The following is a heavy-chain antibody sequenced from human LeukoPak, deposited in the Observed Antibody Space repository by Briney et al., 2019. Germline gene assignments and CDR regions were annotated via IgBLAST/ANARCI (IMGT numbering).Heavy chain of an antibody. CDR3: ARDPSPDEGPLDY. CDR2: IIPIFGTA. D-gene: IGHD5-24*01. CDR1: GGTFSSYA. V-gene: IGHV1-69*05. Sequence: SVKVSCKASGGTFSSYAISWVRQAPGQGLEWMGGIIPIFGTANYAQKFQGRVTITTDESTSTAYMELSSLRSEDTAVYYCARDPSPDEGPLDYWSQGTLVTVSS. J-gene: IGHJ4*02.